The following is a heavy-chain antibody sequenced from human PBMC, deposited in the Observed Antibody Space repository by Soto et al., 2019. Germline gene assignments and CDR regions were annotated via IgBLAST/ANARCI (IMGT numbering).Heavy chain of an antibody. CDR1: TFSFSDYA. CDR2: ISYDGTNK. D-gene: IGHD1-1*01. V-gene: IGHV3-30*04. J-gene: IGHJ4*02. CDR3: ARNPTGTGGGYLDY. Sequence: QVQLVESGGGVVQPGRSLRLSCAASTFSFSDYAMHWVRQAPGKGLEWVAVISYDGTNKRYADYVKGPFTISRDNSKNTLYLQMNTLRVEDTALYYCARNPTGTGGGYLDYWGQGTLVTVSS.